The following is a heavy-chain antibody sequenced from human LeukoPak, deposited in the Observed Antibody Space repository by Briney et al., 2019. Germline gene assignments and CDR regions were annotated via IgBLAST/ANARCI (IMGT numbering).Heavy chain of an antibody. CDR2: IYYSGST. CDR1: GGSISSSSYY. Sequence: SETLSLTCTVSGGSISSSSYYWGWIRQPPGKGLEWIGSIYYSGSTYYNPSLKSRVTISVDTSKNQFSLKLSSVTAADTAVYYCATTAGGVWGKGTTVTVSS. D-gene: IGHD3-10*01. J-gene: IGHJ6*04. V-gene: IGHV4-39*01. CDR3: ATTAGGV.